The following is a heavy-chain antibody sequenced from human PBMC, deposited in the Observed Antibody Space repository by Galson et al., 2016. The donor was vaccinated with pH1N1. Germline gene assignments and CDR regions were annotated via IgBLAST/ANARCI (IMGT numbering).Heavy chain of an antibody. Sequence: SLRLACAASGFTFSTYWMTWVRPAPGKGLQWVANINQDGSVEYYVASVKGRLTISRDNDKNSVSLQMNSLRAEDTAVYYCASAVDAADSYWGQGTLVTVSS. CDR1: GFTFSTYW. J-gene: IGHJ4*02. CDR3: ASAVDAADSY. D-gene: IGHD6-25*01. CDR2: INQDGSVE. V-gene: IGHV3-7*01.